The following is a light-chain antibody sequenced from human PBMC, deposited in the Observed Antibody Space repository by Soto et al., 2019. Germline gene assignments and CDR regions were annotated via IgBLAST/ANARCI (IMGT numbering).Light chain of an antibody. CDR1: QNVNSW. V-gene: IGKV1-5*03. Sequence: DLQMTQSPSTLSASVGDRVTITCRASQNVNSWLAWYQQKPGKAPKLLIYKASNLENGVPSRFSGRGSGTEFTLTISGLEPDDFASYYCQQYNNYSGTFGQGTKVEI. J-gene: IGKJ1*01. CDR3: QQYNNYSGT. CDR2: KAS.